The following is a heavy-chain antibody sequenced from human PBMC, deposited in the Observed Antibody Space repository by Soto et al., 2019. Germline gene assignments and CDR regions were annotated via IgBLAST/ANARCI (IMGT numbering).Heavy chain of an antibody. D-gene: IGHD4-17*01. CDR1: GVSVSSGSYY. J-gene: IGHJ4*02. CDR2: IYHYTGGT. CDR3: ARVNGGPYYFDK. Sequence: QVQLQESGPGLVKPSETLSLTCSVSGVSVSSGSYYWSWIRQPPGKGLEWIGYIYHYTGGTNYNPSLKSRVTLSVDTSKNQLSLKLSSVTAADTAVYYCARVNGGPYYFDKWGRGTLVTVSS. V-gene: IGHV4-61*01.